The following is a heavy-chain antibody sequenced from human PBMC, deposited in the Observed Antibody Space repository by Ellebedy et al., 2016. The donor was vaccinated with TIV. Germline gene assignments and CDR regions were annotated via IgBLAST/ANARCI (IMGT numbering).Heavy chain of an antibody. CDR3: AREGTLTDVGAFDI. CDR1: GYTFTSYY. J-gene: IGHJ3*02. V-gene: IGHV1-2*02. CDR2: INPNSGGT. D-gene: IGHD1-14*01. Sequence: AASVKVSCKASGYTFTSYYMHWVRQAPGQGLEWMGWINPNSGGTNYAQKFQGRVTMTRDTSISTAYMELSRLRSDDTAVYYCAREGTLTDVGAFDIWGQGTMVTVSS.